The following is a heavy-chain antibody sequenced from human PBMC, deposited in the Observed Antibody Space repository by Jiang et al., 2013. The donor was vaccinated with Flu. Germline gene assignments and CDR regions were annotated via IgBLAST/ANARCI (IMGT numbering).Heavy chain of an antibody. V-gene: IGHV1-69*02. D-gene: IGHD3-16*02. J-gene: IGHJ6*02. CDR2: IIPILGIA. CDR3: ARAVFYTFGGVIVRSYGMDV. CDR1: GGTFSSYT. Sequence: SSVKVSCKASGGTFSSYTISWVRQAPGQGLEWMGRIIPILGIANYAQKFQGRVTITADKSTSTAYMELSSLRSEDTAVYYCARAVFYTFGGVIVRSYGMDVWGQGTTVTVSS.